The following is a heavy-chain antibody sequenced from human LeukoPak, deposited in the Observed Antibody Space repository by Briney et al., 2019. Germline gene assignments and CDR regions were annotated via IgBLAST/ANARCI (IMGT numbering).Heavy chain of an antibody. V-gene: IGHV3-23*01. CDR1: GFTFSSYA. J-gene: IGHJ4*02. Sequence: GGSLRLACASSGFTFSSYAMSWVRQAPGKGLEWVSAISISGENTYYADSVKGRFTISRDTSRNTLYLQMHSLRAEDTAVYYCARLISTSSSRFSDYWGQGTLVTVSS. CDR2: ISISGENT. D-gene: IGHD6-6*01. CDR3: ARLISTSSSRFSDY.